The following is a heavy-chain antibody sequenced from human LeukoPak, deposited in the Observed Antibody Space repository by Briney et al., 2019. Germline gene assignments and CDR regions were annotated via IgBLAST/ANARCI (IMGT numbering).Heavy chain of an antibody. CDR3: ARVTGYTYGSGDY. D-gene: IGHD5-18*01. CDR1: GFTFSNYW. CDR2: INSDGTST. J-gene: IGHJ4*02. V-gene: IGHV3-74*01. Sequence: GGSLRLSCAASGFTFSNYWMHWVRQAPGKGLVWVSRINSDGTSTTYADSVKGRFTISRDNAKNTLYLQMKSLRAEDTAVYYCARVTGYTYGSGDYWGQGTLLIVSS.